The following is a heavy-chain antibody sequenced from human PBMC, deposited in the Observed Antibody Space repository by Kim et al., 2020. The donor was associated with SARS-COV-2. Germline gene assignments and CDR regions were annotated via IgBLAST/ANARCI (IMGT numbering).Heavy chain of an antibody. Sequence: GGSLRLSCAASGFTFSNYAMHWVRQAPGKGLEWVAVISSDGSNKYYTHSVKGRFTISRDNSKNTLYLQMNSLTSEDTAVYYCASGPHNSGYISYWGQGTLVTGSS. CDR2: ISSDGSNK. D-gene: IGHD3-22*01. J-gene: IGHJ4*02. CDR3: ASGPHNSGYISY. V-gene: IGHV3-30*04. CDR1: GFTFSNYA.